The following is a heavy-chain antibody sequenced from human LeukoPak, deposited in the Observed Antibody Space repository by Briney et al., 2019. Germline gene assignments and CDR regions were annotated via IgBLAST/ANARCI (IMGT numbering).Heavy chain of an antibody. D-gene: IGHD5-24*01. J-gene: IGHJ3*02. V-gene: IGHV1-8*03. CDR3: ARGRRWLQSEQDDAFDI. Sequence: GASVKVSCKASGCTFTSYDINWVRQATGQGLEWMGCMNPNSGNTGYAQKFQGRVTITRNTSISTAYMELSSLRSEDTAVYYCARGRRWLQSEQDDAFDIWGQGTMVTVSS. CDR2: MNPNSGNT. CDR1: GCTFTSYD.